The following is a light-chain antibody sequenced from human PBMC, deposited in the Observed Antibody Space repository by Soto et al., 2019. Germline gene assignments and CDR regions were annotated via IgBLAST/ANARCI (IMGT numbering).Light chain of an antibody. Sequence: DLQMTQSPSTLSASVGDRVTITCRASQSISSWLAWYQQKPGKAPKLVIYKASSLESGVPSRFSGSGSGTEFTLTISSLQPDDFATYYCQQYNSYWTFGQGTKVEIK. CDR2: KAS. J-gene: IGKJ1*01. CDR1: QSISSW. CDR3: QQYNSYWT. V-gene: IGKV1-5*03.